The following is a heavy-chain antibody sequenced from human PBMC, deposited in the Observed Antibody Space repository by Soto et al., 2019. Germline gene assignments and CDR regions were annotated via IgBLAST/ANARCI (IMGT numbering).Heavy chain of an antibody. CDR2: IIPIFGTA. CDR3: ARGGDGSGSYYGIYYYGMDV. V-gene: IGHV1-69*13. D-gene: IGHD3-10*01. J-gene: IGHJ6*02. Sequence: GASVKVSCKASGGTFSSYAISCVRQAPGQGLEWMGGIIPIFGTANYAQKFQGRVTITADESTSTAYMELSSLRSEDTAVYYCARGGDGSGSYYGIYYYGMDVWGQGTTVTVSS. CDR1: GGTFSSYA.